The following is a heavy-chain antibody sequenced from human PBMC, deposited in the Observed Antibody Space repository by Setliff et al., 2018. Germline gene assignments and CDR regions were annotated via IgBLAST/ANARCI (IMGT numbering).Heavy chain of an antibody. J-gene: IGHJ5*02. D-gene: IGHD3-3*01. V-gene: IGHV3-7*01. CDR3: ARDVFDFRTGQAGP. CDR2: INQGGSDQ. CDR1: GFTFSSLW. Sequence: LRLSCSASGFTFSSLWMAWVRQAPGKGLEWVANINQGGSDQFYVESVKGRFTISRDNAKNSLYLQMNSLRVEDTAVYYCARDVFDFRTGQAGPWGQGTLVTV.